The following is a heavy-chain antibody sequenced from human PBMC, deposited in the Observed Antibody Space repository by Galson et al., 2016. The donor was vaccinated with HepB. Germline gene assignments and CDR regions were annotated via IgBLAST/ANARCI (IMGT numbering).Heavy chain of an antibody. Sequence: SVKVSCKASGYIFTGHFMHWVRQAPGQGLEWMGWISAYNGNTNYAQKFQGRVTMTTDTSTSTAYMELRSLRSDDTAVYYCARGSSSGFLNWFDPWGQGTLVTVSS. CDR1: GYIFTGHF. CDR2: ISAYNGNT. J-gene: IGHJ5*02. D-gene: IGHD3-22*01. CDR3: ARGSSSGFLNWFDP. V-gene: IGHV1-18*04.